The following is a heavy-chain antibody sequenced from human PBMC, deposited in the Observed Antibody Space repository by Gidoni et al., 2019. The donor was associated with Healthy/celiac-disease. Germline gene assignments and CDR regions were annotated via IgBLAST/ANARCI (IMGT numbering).Heavy chain of an antibody. CDR3: ARAQTRDIVVVPAARYYYYGMDV. D-gene: IGHD2-2*01. J-gene: IGHJ6*02. Sequence: QVQLVQSGAEVQKPGSSVTVSCEASGGTFGSYAISCVRQAPGQGLEWMGGIIPIFGTANYAQKFQGRVTITADESTRTAYMELSSLRSEDTAVYYCARAQTRDIVVVPAARYYYYGMDVWGQGTTVTVSS. CDR1: GGTFGSYA. CDR2: IIPIFGTA. V-gene: IGHV1-69*01.